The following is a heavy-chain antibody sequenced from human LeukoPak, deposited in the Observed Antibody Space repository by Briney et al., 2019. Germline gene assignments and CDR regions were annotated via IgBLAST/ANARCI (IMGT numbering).Heavy chain of an antibody. Sequence: PSETLSLTCTVSGGSISSYYWSWIRQPAGKGLEWIGRIYTSGSTNYNPSLKSRVTMSVDTSKNQFSLKLSSVTAADTAVYYCARGAYSSSWYHSYYYYGMDVWGQGTTVTVSS. CDR2: IYTSGST. V-gene: IGHV4-4*07. J-gene: IGHJ6*02. CDR3: ARGAYSSSWYHSYYYYGMDV. D-gene: IGHD6-13*01. CDR1: GGSISSYY.